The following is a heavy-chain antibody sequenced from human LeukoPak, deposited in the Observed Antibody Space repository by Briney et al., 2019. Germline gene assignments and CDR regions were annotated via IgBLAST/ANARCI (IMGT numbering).Heavy chain of an antibody. CDR1: GFTXXNFA. V-gene: IGHV3-30*04. Sequence: SGFTXXNFAMHWVRQAPGKGLEWVAVISYDENHKYYADSVKGRFTISRDNSKNTLYLQMNSLRAEDTAVYYCAKGIYDSSGTGFDYWGQGTLVTVSS. CDR3: AKGIYDSSGTGFDY. D-gene: IGHD3-22*01. J-gene: IGHJ4*02. CDR2: ISYDENHK.